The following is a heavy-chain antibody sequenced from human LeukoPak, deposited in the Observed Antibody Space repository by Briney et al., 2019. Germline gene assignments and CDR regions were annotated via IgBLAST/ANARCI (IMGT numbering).Heavy chain of an antibody. CDR1: GFTFDDYA. J-gene: IGHJ3*02. CDR3: AKDSALDI. V-gene: IGHV3-9*01. CDR2: ISWNSGSI. Sequence: GRSLRLSCAASGFTFDDYAMHWVRQAPGKGLEWVSGISWNSGSIGYADSVKGRFTISRDNAKNSLYLQMNSLRAEDTALYYCAKDSALDIWGQGTMVTVSS.